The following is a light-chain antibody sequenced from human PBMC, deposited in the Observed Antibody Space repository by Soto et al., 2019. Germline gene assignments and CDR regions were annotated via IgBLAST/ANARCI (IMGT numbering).Light chain of an antibody. CDR1: QSISSW. J-gene: IGKJ2*01. V-gene: IGKV1-5*03. Sequence: DIQMTQSPSTLSASVGDRVTITCRASQSISSWLAWYQQKPGKAPILLIYKASSLESGVPTRFSGSGSGTEFTLTISSLQPDDFATYYYKQYSSYSRYTFGQGTKLEIK. CDR2: KAS. CDR3: KQYSSYSRYT.